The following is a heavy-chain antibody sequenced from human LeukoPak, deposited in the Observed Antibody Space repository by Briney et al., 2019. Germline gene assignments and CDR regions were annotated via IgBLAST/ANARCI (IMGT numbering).Heavy chain of an antibody. CDR1: GASINSYY. Sequence: SETLSLTCTVSGASINSYYWSWIRQPPGKRLEWIGYIYYSGSTNYNPSLKSRVTISVDMSKNQFSLKLSSVTAADTAVYYCASVGYGDYVWGQGTLVTVSS. V-gene: IGHV4-59*01. CDR3: ASVGYGDYV. D-gene: IGHD4-17*01. J-gene: IGHJ4*02. CDR2: IYYSGST.